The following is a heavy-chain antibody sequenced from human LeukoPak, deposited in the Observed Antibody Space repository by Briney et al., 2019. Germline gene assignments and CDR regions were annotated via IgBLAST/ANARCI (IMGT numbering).Heavy chain of an antibody. CDR1: GFTFSSYS. D-gene: IGHD5-12*01. CDR2: INHSGAT. V-gene: IGHV4-34*01. J-gene: IGHJ4*02. Sequence: GSLRLSCAASGFTFSSYSMNWIRQPPGKGLEWIGEINHSGATNYNPSLKSRVTISVDTSKNLFSLKLSSVTAADTAVYYCASSRVYSGSWYYYFDNWGQGTLVTVSS. CDR3: ASSRVYSGSWYYYFDN.